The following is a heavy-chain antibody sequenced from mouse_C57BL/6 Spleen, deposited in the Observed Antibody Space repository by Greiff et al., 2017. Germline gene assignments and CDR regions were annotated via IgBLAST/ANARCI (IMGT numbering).Heavy chain of an antibody. Sequence: EVQLQESGPGLVKPSQSLSLTCSVTGYSITSGYYWNWIRQFPGNKLEWMGYISYDGSNNYNPSLKNRIFITLDTSKNQFFLKLNSVTTEDTATYYCAREGGLLLDYWGQGTTLTVSS. CDR2: ISYDGSN. J-gene: IGHJ2*01. CDR3: AREGGLLLDY. D-gene: IGHD1-1*01. V-gene: IGHV3-6*01. CDR1: GYSITSGYY.